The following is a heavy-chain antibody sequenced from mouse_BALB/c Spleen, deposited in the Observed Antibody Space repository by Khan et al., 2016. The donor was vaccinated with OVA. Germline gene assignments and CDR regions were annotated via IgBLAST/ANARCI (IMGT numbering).Heavy chain of an antibody. CDR3: AKHPGLGRGRYFDY. V-gene: IGHV2-6-5*01. Sequence: VQLQESGPGLVAPSQSLSITCTVSGFSLTDYGVSWIRQPPGKGLEWLGVIWAGGSTYYDSALKSRLSISKDNSKSQVFLKMNSLQTDDTAMYYCAKHPGLGRGRYFDYWGQGTTLTVSS. CDR2: IWAGGST. CDR1: GFSLTDYG. J-gene: IGHJ2*01. D-gene: IGHD4-1*01.